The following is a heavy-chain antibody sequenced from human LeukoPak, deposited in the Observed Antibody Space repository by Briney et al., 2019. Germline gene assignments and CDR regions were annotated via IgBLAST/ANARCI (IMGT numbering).Heavy chain of an antibody. V-gene: IGHV1-69*06. CDR3: ARVRYGYGYYYYYMDV. J-gene: IGHJ6*03. CDR2: IIPIFGTA. D-gene: IGHD5-18*01. CDR1: GYTFTSYD. Sequence: GASVKVSCKASGYTFTSYDINWVRQATGQGLEWMGGIIPIFGTANYAQKFQGRVTITADKSTSTAYMELSSLRSEDTAVYYCARVRYGYGYYYYYMDVWGKGTMVTVSS.